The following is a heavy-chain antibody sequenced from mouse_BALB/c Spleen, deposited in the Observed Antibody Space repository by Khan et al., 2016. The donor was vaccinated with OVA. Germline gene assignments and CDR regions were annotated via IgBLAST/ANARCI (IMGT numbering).Heavy chain of an antibody. J-gene: IGHJ4*01. CDR1: DYPLPRHYA. CDR3: GSERGRCYAMDY. CDR2: ISNSGTT. V-gene: IGHV3-2*02. Sequence: VQLKESGPGLVKPSQSLSLPCTVTDYPLPRHYASNLFPHFPGNKLAWMGYISNSGTTSYNPSLKSRISITRDPSKNHFFLQLNSVTTEDTATYYCGSERGRCYAMDYRRQDTSVTVSS.